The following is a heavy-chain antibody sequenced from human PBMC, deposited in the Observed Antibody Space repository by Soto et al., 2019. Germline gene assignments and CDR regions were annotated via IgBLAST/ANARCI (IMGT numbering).Heavy chain of an antibody. V-gene: IGHV4-59*08. Sequence: QVQLQESGPGLVKPSETLSLTCTVSGGSIRGYYWTWIRQTPGKGLEWIGHIYYTASTKYNPSLMSRVTLSVETSKNQFYLKLSSVTAADTAMYYCAMTKTTLYNRFDPWGQGTQVTVSS. CDR1: GGSIRGYY. CDR2: IYYTAST. D-gene: IGHD3-16*01. CDR3: AMTKTTLYNRFDP. J-gene: IGHJ5*02.